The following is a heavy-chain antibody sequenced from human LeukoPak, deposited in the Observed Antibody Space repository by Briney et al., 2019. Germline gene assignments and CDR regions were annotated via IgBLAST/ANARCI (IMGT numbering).Heavy chain of an antibody. J-gene: IGHJ4*02. Sequence: ASVKVSCKASGYTFTGYYMHWVRQAPGQGLEWMGWISAYNGNTNYAQKLQGRVTMTTDTSTSTAYMELRSLRSDDTAVYYCARVVGATTYYFDYWGQGTLVTVSS. D-gene: IGHD1-26*01. V-gene: IGHV1-18*04. CDR2: ISAYNGNT. CDR3: ARVVGATTYYFDY. CDR1: GYTFTGYY.